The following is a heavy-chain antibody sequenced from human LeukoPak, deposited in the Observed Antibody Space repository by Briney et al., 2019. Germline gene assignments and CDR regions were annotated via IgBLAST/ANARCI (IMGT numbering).Heavy chain of an antibody. V-gene: IGHV3-21*01. CDR1: GFTFSSYS. CDR2: ISSSSNDI. D-gene: IGHD5-18*01. CDR3: ARVVDTAVVPRGYFDY. J-gene: IGHJ4*02. Sequence: GGSLRLSCAASGFTFSSYSMNWVRQAPGKGLEWVSSISSSSNDIYYAESVKGRFTISRDNAKNSVYLQMNSLRAEDTAVYYCARVVDTAVVPRGYFDYWGQGILVTLSS.